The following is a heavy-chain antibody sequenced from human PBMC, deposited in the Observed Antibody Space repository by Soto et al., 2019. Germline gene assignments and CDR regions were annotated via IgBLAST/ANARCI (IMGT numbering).Heavy chain of an antibody. J-gene: IGHJ4*02. Sequence: SGPTLVNPTHTLTLTCTFSVFSLSTSGVGVGWIRQPPGKALEWLALIYWNDDKRYSPSLKSRLTITKDTSKNQVVLTMTNMDPVDTATHYCAHIPHRRLLPNYWGQGTLVTVSS. CDR3: AHIPHRRLLPNY. V-gene: IGHV2-5*01. CDR2: IYWNDDK. CDR1: VFSLSTSGVG.